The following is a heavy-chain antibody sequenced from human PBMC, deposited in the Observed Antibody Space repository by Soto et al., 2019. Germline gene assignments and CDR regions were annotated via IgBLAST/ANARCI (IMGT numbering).Heavy chain of an antibody. CDR1: GGSISSGDYY. Sequence: SETLSLTCTVSGGSISSGDYYWSWIRQPPGKGLEWIGYIYYSGSTYYNPSLKSRVTISVDTSKNQFSLKLSSVTAADTAVYYCARGPATVTTASSRKGWFDPWGQGTLVTVSS. V-gene: IGHV4-30-4*01. CDR2: IYYSGST. CDR3: ARGPATVTTASSRKGWFDP. D-gene: IGHD4-17*01. J-gene: IGHJ5*02.